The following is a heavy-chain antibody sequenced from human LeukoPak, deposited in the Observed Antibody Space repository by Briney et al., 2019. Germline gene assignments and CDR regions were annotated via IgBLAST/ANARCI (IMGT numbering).Heavy chain of an antibody. CDR3: ARAGDAFDL. CDR2: IWYDGSDE. V-gene: IGHV3-33*01. CDR1: GFTFSSYG. Sequence: GGSLRLSCAASGFTFSSYGMHWVRQAPGKGLEWVAVIWYDGSDEYYTDSVKGRFTIFRDNSKNTLYLQMNSLRAEDTAIYYCARAGDAFDLWGQGTMVTVSS. J-gene: IGHJ3*01.